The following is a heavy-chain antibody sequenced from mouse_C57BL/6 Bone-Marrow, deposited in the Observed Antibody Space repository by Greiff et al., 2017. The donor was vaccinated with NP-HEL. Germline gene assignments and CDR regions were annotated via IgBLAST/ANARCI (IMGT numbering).Heavy chain of an antibody. V-gene: IGHV1-55*01. J-gene: IGHJ3*01. CDR2: IYPGSGST. Sequence: QVQLQQPGAELVKPGASVKMSCKASGYTFTSYWITWVKQRPGQGLEWIGDIYPGSGSTNYNEKFKSKATLTVDTSSSTAYMQLSSLTSEDSAVYYCAGGYGSSSGFAYWGQGTLVTVSA. CDR1: GYTFTSYW. CDR3: AGGYGSSSGFAY. D-gene: IGHD1-1*01.